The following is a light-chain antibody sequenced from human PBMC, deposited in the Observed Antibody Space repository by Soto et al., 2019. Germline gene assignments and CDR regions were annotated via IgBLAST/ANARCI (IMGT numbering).Light chain of an antibody. CDR2: DAS. Sequence: DIQMTQSPSSLSASVGDRVTITCPASQDISNYLNWYQQKPWKAPKLLIYDASNLETGVPSRFSGSGSGTDFTVNISSLQHEDIAAYYCQQDDNLLMYTFGQGTKLEIK. CDR3: QQDDNLLMYT. V-gene: IGKV1-33*01. J-gene: IGKJ2*01. CDR1: QDISNY.